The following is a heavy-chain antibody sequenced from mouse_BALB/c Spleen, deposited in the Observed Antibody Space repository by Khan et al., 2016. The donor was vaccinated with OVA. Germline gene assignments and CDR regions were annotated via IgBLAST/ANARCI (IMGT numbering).Heavy chain of an antibody. D-gene: IGHD1-1*01. Sequence: EVQLQESGPGLVKPSQSLSLTCTVTGYSITSDYAWNWIRQFPGNKLEWMGYIQYSGSTSYNPSLKSRISISRDTSKNQFFLQLNSVTTEDTATYYCASSGTISTVVVTDFDFWGQGTTLTVSS. V-gene: IGHV3-2*02. CDR2: IQYSGST. J-gene: IGHJ2*01. CDR3: ASSGTISTVVVTDFDF. CDR1: GYSITSDYA.